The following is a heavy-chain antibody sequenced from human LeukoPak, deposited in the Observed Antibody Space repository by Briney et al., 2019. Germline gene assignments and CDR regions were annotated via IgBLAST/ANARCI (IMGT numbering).Heavy chain of an antibody. CDR3: ARFPMSGAAAGTVGFGY. V-gene: IGHV4-34*01. CDR2: INHSGST. CDR1: GGSFSGYY. Sequence: SETLSLTCAVYGGSFSGYYWSWIRQPPGKGLEWIGEINHSGSTNYNPSLKSRVTISVDTSKNQFSLKLSSVTAADTAVYYCARFPMSGAAAGTVGFGYWGQGTLVTVSS. D-gene: IGHD6-13*01. J-gene: IGHJ4*02.